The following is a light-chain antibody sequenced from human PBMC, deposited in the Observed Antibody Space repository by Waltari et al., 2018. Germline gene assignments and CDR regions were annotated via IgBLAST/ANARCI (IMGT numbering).Light chain of an antibody. Sequence: QSVLTQPPSASGSPGQRVTIPCSVSTSNIGSNTVNWYQQVPGTDPKLLIYTNSQRPSGVPDRFSGSRSGTSGFLAISGLQSEDEADYYCAAWDDGLNGWVFGGRTRVSVL. CDR2: TNS. J-gene: IGLJ3*02. CDR1: TSNIGSNT. V-gene: IGLV1-44*01. CDR3: AAWDDGLNGWV.